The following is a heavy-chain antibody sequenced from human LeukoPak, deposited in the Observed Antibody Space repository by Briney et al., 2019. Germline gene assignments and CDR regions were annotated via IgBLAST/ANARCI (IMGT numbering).Heavy chain of an antibody. Sequence: PSETLSLTCTVSGGSISGSSYYWGWIRQPPGRGLEWIGSIYRSGSTYYNPSLKSRVTISVDTSKNQFSLKLSSVTASDTSVYYCSRRAYCSGGTCYSDYWGQGTLVTVSS. D-gene: IGHD2-15*01. V-gene: IGHV4-39*01. CDR1: GGSISGSSYY. CDR2: IYRSGST. J-gene: IGHJ4*02. CDR3: SRRAYCSGGTCYSDY.